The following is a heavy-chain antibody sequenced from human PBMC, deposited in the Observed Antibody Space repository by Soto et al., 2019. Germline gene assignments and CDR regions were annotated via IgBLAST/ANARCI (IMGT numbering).Heavy chain of an antibody. D-gene: IGHD2-15*01. CDR1: GGSISSYY. CDR2: IYYSGST. V-gene: IGHV4-59*01. CDR3: ARGEDIVVVVAAMEGSFRAYDI. J-gene: IGHJ3*02. Sequence: SETLSLTCTVSGGSISSYYWSWIRQPPGKGLEWIGYIYYSGSTNYNPSLKSRVTISVDTSKNQFSLKLSSVTAADTAVYYCARGEDIVVVVAAMEGSFRAYDIWGQGTMVTVSS.